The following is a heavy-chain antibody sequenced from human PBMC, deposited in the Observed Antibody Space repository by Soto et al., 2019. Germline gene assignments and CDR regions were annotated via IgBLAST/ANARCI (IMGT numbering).Heavy chain of an antibody. J-gene: IGHJ4*02. V-gene: IGHV3-33*01. CDR3: ARDTYGYSYGKRDEY. Sequence: PGGSLRLSCAASGFTFSSYGMHWVRQALGKGLEWVAVIWYDGSNKYYADSVKGRFTISRDNSKNTLYLQMNSLRAEDTAVYYSARDTYGYSYGKRDEYCGQGTLVPVSS. CDR2: IWYDGSNK. CDR1: GFTFSSYG. D-gene: IGHD5-18*01.